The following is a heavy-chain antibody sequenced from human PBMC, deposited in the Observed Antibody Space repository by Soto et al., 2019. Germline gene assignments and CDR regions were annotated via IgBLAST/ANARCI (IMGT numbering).Heavy chain of an antibody. D-gene: IGHD1-26*01. Sequence: GGSLRLSCAASGFTFSSYGMHWVRQAPGKGLEWVAFISYDESNKYYADSVKGRFTISRDNSRTTLYLQMNSLRAEDTAVYYCARDGPELLRWYFDLWGRGTLVTVSS. V-gene: IGHV3-30*03. CDR2: ISYDESNK. CDR3: ARDGPELLRWYFDL. J-gene: IGHJ2*01. CDR1: GFTFSSYG.